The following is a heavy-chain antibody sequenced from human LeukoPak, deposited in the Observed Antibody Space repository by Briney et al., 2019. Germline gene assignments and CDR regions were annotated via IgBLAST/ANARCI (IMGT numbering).Heavy chain of an antibody. CDR3: AREGTTMVRGGGAFDI. V-gene: IGHV1-2*02. CDR2: INPNSGGT. J-gene: IGHJ3*02. D-gene: IGHD3-10*01. CDR1: GYTFTGYY. Sequence: GASVKVSCKASGYTFTGYYMHWVRQAPGQGLEWMGWINPNSGGTNYAQKFQGRVTMTRDTSISTAYMELSRLRSDDTAVYYCAREGTTMVRGGGAFDIWGQGIMVTVSS.